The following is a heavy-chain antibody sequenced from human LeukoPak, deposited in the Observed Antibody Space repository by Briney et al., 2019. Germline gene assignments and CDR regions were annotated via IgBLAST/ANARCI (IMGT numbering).Heavy chain of an antibody. CDR1: GFTFSSYA. V-gene: IGHV3-23*01. Sequence: PGGSLRLSCAASGFTFSSYAMSWVRQAPGKGLEWVSAISGSGGSTYYADSVKGRFTISRDNSKNTLYLQMNSLRAEDTAVYYCARWGADGHYYYGMDVWGQGTTVTVSS. CDR2: ISGSGGST. J-gene: IGHJ6*02. D-gene: IGHD1-26*01. CDR3: ARWGADGHYYYGMDV.